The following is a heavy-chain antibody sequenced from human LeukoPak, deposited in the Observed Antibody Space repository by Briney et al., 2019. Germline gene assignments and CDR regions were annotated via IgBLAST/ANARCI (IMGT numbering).Heavy chain of an antibody. Sequence: PSQTLSLTCTVSGGSISSGSYYWSWIRQPAGKGLEWIGRIYTSGSTNYNPSLKSRVTISVDTSKNQFSLKLSSVTAADTAVYYCARGNYYYYMDVWGKGTPVTVSS. CDR3: ARGNYYYYMDV. CDR2: IYTSGST. V-gene: IGHV4-61*02. J-gene: IGHJ6*03. D-gene: IGHD2/OR15-2a*01. CDR1: GGSISSGSYY.